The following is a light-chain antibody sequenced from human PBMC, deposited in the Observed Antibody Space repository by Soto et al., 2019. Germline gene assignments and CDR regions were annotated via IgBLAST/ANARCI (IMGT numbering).Light chain of an antibody. CDR2: KAS. CDR3: QHYKSYSEA. Sequence: ITQSAAAVPATERDRVTITCRASQTISSWLAWYQQKQGKAPKLLIYKASTLKSGVPSRFSDIVYGTEGTITISCLKTDDCTTDEGQHYKSYSEAFCQGTKVDNK. J-gene: IGKJ1*01. CDR1: QTISSW. V-gene: IGKV1-5*03.